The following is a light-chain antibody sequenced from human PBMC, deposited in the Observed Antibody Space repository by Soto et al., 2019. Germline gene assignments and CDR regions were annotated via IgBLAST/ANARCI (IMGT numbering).Light chain of an antibody. Sequence: QSVLTQPPSLSGAPGQNIIISCTGGGSNIGAGFDVNWYQQLPGTAPKLLIYGNTNRPSGVPDRFSGSKSGTSASLVITGLQAEDEADYYCQSYDTGLSGPVVFGGGTKLTVL. CDR1: GSNIGAGFD. CDR3: QSYDTGLSGPVV. J-gene: IGLJ2*01. CDR2: GNT. V-gene: IGLV1-40*01.